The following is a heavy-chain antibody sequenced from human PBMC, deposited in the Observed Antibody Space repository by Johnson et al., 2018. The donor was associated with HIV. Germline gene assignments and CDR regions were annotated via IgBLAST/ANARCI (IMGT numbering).Heavy chain of an antibody. CDR3: AREATRTTNAFYM. Sequence: QVQLVESGGGLIQPGGSLRLSCAASGFTFSDYAMHWVRQAPGKGLEWVASISSDGNNKYFADSVQGRFTISRDNSKNTLYLQMNSLRAEDTAVYYCAREATRTTNAFYMWGQGTMVTVSS. J-gene: IGHJ3*02. V-gene: IGHV3-30*04. D-gene: IGHD1-7*01. CDR1: GFTFSDYA. CDR2: ISSDGNNK.